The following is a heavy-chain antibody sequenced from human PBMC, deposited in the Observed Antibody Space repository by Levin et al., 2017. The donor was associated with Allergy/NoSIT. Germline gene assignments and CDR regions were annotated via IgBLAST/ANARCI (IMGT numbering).Heavy chain of an antibody. V-gene: IGHV1-2*02. CDR2: INPKGGDT. D-gene: IGHD1-26*01. CDR1: GYTFTGYY. CDR3: ARDPELGDGTYIGTELDY. J-gene: IGHJ4*02. Sequence: GESLKISCKASGYTFTGYYIHWVRQAPGQGLEWMGWINPKGGDTKYAQRFQGRVTMTRDTSISTTYMELTALRSDDTAVYYCARDPELGDGTYIGTELDYWGQGTLVTVSS.